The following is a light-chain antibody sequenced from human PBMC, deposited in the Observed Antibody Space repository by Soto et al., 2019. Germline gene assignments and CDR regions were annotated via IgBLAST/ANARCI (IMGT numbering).Light chain of an antibody. V-gene: IGKV1-5*01. CDR3: QQYNYYRT. J-gene: IGKJ1*01. CDR1: QSISTW. CDR2: DAS. Sequence: DIQMTQSPSTLSASVGDRVTITCRASQSISTWLAWYQQKPGAAPKLLIYDASTLESGVPSRFSGSGSGTEITLTISSLQPDDFATYCRQQYNYYRTFGQGTKVDIK.